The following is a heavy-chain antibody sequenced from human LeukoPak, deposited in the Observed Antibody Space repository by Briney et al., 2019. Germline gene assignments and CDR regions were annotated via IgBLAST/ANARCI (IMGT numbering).Heavy chain of an antibody. Sequence: TSETLSLTCTVSGGSISSGSYYWSWIRQPAGKGLEWIGRIYTSGSTNYNPSLKSRVTISVDTSKNQFSLKLSSVTAADTAVYYCARDFAIGGAFDIWGQGTMVTVSS. V-gene: IGHV4-61*02. D-gene: IGHD3-10*01. J-gene: IGHJ3*02. CDR3: ARDFAIGGAFDI. CDR2: IYTSGST. CDR1: GGSISSGSYY.